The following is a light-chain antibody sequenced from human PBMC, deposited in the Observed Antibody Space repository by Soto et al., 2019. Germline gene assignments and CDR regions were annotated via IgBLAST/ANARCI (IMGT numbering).Light chain of an antibody. V-gene: IGLV4-60*03. Sequence: QPVLTQSSSASASLGSSVKFTCTLSSGHSSYIIAWHQQQPGKAPRYLMKLEGSGSYNKGSGVPDRFSGSSSGADRYLSISNLQSEDEADYSCETWDSNTQVFGGGTKLTVL. CDR1: SGHSSYI. CDR2: LEGSGSY. J-gene: IGLJ2*01. CDR3: ETWDSNTQV.